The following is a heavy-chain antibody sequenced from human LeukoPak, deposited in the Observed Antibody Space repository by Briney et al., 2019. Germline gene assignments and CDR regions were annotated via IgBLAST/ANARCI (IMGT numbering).Heavy chain of an antibody. Sequence: ASVKVSCKASGYTFNTYTISWVRQAPGQGLEWKGWISAYNGNTNYAHNVQDRVTMTTDTSTSTAYMELRSLRSDDTAVYYCARDWDCGGGSCHPHYFDYWGQGTLVTVSS. CDR3: ARDWDCGGGSCHPHYFDY. D-gene: IGHD2-15*01. V-gene: IGHV1-18*01. J-gene: IGHJ4*02. CDR2: ISAYNGNT. CDR1: GYTFNTYT.